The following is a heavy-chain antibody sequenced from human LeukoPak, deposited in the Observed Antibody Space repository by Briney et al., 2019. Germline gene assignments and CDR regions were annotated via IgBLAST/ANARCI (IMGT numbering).Heavy chain of an antibody. CDR2: INGRGVDT. Sequence: PGGSLRLSCAASGFAFSSYAMTWVRQAPGKGLEWVSGINGRGVDTNYAESVEGRFTISRQNSANTLYLQMNSLRAEDTAVYYCAKDRSYYGSGSYVDYWGQGTLVTVSS. J-gene: IGHJ4*02. CDR1: GFAFSSYA. CDR3: AKDRSYYGSGSYVDY. V-gene: IGHV3-23*01. D-gene: IGHD3-10*01.